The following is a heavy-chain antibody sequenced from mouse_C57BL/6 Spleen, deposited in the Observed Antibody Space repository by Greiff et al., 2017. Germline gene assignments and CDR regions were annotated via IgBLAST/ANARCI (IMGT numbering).Heavy chain of an antibody. V-gene: IGHV5-17*01. CDR1: GFTFSDYG. D-gene: IGHD4-1*01. CDR3: ARSSGTGFAY. Sequence: DVMLVESGGGLVKPGGSLKLSCAASGFTFSDYGMHWVRQAPEKGLEWVAYISSGSSTIYYADTVKGRFTISRDNAKNTRFLQMTRLRSEDTAMYYCARSSGTGFAYWGQGTLVTVSA. CDR2: ISSGSSTI. J-gene: IGHJ3*01.